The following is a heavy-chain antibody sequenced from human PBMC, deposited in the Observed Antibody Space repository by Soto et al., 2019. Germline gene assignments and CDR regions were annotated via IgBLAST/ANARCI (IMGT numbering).Heavy chain of an antibody. D-gene: IGHD3-9*01. Sequence: PSETLSLTCTVSGGSISSSSYYWGWIRQPPGKGLEWIGSIYYSGSTYYNPSLKSRVTISVDTSKNQFSLKLSSVTAADTAAYYCARESYDILTGDWFDPWGQGTLVTVSS. CDR1: GGSISSSSYY. V-gene: IGHV4-39*02. CDR3: ARESYDILTGDWFDP. J-gene: IGHJ5*02. CDR2: IYYSGST.